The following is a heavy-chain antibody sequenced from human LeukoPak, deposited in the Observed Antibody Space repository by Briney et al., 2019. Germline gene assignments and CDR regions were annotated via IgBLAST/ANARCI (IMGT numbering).Heavy chain of an antibody. CDR2: IWYDGSNK. V-gene: IGHV3-33*01. D-gene: IGHD4-17*01. CDR3: ARDQPAYAMTTVTTESLFDY. Sequence: GRSLRLSCAASGFSFSNYAMHWVRQAPGKGLEWVARIWYDGSNKYYADSVKGRFTIARDNSKNTVHLQMNSLRAEDTAVYYCARDQPAYAMTTVTTESLFDYWGQGTLVTVSS. CDR1: GFSFSNYA. J-gene: IGHJ4*02.